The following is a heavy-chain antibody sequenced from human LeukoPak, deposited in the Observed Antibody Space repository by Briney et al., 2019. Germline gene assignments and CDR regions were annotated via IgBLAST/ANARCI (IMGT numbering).Heavy chain of an antibody. J-gene: IGHJ1*01. CDR2: IYSGGST. CDR3: ARDGDYYGAHPH. Sequence: GGSLRLSCAASGFTFSSYEMNWVRQAPGKGLEWVSVIYSGGSTYYADSVKGRFTISRDNSKNTLYLQMNSLRAEDTAVYYCARDGDYYGAHPHWGQGTLVTVSS. D-gene: IGHD3-10*01. CDR1: GFTFSSYE. V-gene: IGHV3-66*01.